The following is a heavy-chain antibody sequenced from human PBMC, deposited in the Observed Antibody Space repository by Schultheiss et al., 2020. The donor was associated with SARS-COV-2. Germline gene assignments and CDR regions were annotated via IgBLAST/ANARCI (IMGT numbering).Heavy chain of an antibody. CDR2: ISSSGSTI. J-gene: IGHJ4*02. V-gene: IGHV3-48*04. Sequence: GGSLRLSCSASGFTFTNYWMSWVRQAPGKGLEWVSYISSSGSTIYYADSVKGRFTISRDNAKNTLYLQMNSLRAEDTAVYYCARGGGMVRGVIIMDYWGQGTLVTVSS. CDR3: ARGGGMVRGVIIMDY. D-gene: IGHD3-10*01. CDR1: GFTFTNYW.